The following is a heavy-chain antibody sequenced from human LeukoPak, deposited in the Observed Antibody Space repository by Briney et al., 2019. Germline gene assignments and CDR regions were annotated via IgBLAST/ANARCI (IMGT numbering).Heavy chain of an antibody. J-gene: IGHJ4*02. D-gene: IGHD3-10*01. CDR2: NAYNGNT. Sequence: GASVKVSCKASGYTFTNYGFNWVRQAPGQGLEWMGNNAYNGNTNYAQKFQDRVTMTTDTSTSTAYMELRSLRSDDTAVYYCARYNSMFRGVTTSDYWGQGTLVTVSS. CDR3: ARYNSMFRGVTTSDY. CDR1: GYTFTNYG. V-gene: IGHV1-18*01.